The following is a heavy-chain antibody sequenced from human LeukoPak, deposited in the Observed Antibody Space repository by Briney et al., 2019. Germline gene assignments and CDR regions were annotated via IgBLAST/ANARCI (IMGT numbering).Heavy chain of an antibody. J-gene: IGHJ4*02. D-gene: IGHD4/OR15-4a*01. CDR2: IGPSNHYT. Sequence: ASVKVFCKPSAYTFTNFRIHWVRQAPGHGFEWMGWIGPSNHYTEYAHKLQDRLTLTTDTSTTTAHMELRSLTFDDTAIYFCARDSYYGGHYSFFEHWGQGTLVTVSS. CDR1: AYTFTNFR. CDR3: ARDSYYGGHYSFFEH. V-gene: IGHV1-18*01.